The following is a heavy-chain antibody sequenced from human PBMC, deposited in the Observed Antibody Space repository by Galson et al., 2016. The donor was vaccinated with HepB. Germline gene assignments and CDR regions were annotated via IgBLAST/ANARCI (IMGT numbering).Heavy chain of an antibody. D-gene: IGHD7-27*01. CDR1: GFNFDDSA. V-gene: IGHV3-9*01. Sequence: SLRLSCAASGFNFDDSAMYWVRQVSGKGLEWVSGITWNSNNIQYADSVKGRFTISRDNAKNSLYLQMDGLRVADTGLYYCARDSTGDSFGFWGQGTTVIVSS. J-gene: IGHJ6*02. CDR2: ITWNSNNI. CDR3: ARDSTGDSFGF.